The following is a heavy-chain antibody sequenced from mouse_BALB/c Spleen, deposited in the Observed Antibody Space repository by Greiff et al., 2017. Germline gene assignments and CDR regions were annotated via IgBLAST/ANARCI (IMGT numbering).Heavy chain of an antibody. D-gene: IGHD1-1*01. Sequence: ESGPGLVKPSQSLSLTCSVTGYSITSGYYWNWIRQFPGNILEWMGYISYDGSNNYNPSLKNRISITRDTSKNQFFLKLNSVTTEDTATYYCARDYYGKRGFAYWGQGTLVTVSA. CDR1: GYSITSGYY. V-gene: IGHV3-6*02. CDR3: ARDYYGKRGFAY. J-gene: IGHJ3*01. CDR2: ISYDGSN.